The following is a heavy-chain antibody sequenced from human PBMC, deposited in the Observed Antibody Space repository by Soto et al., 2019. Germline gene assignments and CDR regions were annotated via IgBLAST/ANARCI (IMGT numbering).Heavy chain of an antibody. V-gene: IGHV3-23*01. D-gene: IGHD2-21*01. J-gene: IGHJ4*02. CDR3: ARNCGVDGHSAFFY. Sequence: EVQLLESGGGLVQPGGSLRLSCAASGFTFSNYAMSWVRQAPGKGLEWVSGISGGGGSSYYADSVKGRFTISRDNSKNTLYLQMNSLRAEDTAVYYCARNCGVDGHSAFFYWGQGTLVIVSS. CDR2: ISGGGGSS. CDR1: GFTFSNYA.